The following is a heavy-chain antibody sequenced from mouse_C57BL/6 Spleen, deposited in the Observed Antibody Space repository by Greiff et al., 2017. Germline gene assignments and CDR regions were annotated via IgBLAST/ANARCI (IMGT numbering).Heavy chain of an antibody. CDR2: ISSGSSTI. V-gene: IGHV5-17*01. CDR3: ASIYYYGSY. CDR1: GFTFSDYG. D-gene: IGHD1-1*01. J-gene: IGHJ2*01. Sequence: EVKLVESGGGLVKPGGSLKLSCAASGFTFSDYGMHWVRQAPEKGLEWVAYISSGSSTIYYADTVKGRFTISRDNAKNTLFLQMTSLRSEDAAMYYCASIYYYGSYWGQGTTLTVSS.